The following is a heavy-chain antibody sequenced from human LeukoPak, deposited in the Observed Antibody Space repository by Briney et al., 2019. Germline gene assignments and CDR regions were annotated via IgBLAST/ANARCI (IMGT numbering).Heavy chain of an antibody. CDR1: GFNFRAYW. J-gene: IGHJ4*02. Sequence: GGSLRLSCTTSGFNFRAYWMGWVRQAPGKGLEWVANIHQHGSKENYVDSVKGRFTISRDNAKNSLYLQMNSLRAEDTAVYYCARDLRVGNCSGGSCYPPQYWGQGTLVTVSS. CDR2: IHQHGSKE. V-gene: IGHV3-7*01. D-gene: IGHD2-15*01. CDR3: ARDLRVGNCSGGSCYPPQY.